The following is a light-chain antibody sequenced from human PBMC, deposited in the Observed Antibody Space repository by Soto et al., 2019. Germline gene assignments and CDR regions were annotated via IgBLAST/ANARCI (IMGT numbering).Light chain of an antibody. CDR2: GAS. CDR1: QTVPNNY. J-gene: IGKJ4*01. CDR3: QQYGASPLT. Sequence: EIVLTQSPGTLSLSAGDGISLSCRASQTVPNNYLAWYQQKPDQAPRLLIFGASNRATGIPDRFGGSGSGTDFTLSISRLEPEDFAVYYCQQYGASPLTFGVGARLEVK. V-gene: IGKV3-20*01.